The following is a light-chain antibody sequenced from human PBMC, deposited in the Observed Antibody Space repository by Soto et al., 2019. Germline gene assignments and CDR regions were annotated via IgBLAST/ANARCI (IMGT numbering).Light chain of an antibody. CDR2: AAS. CDR1: QSITSY. J-gene: IGKJ2*01. V-gene: IGKV1-39*01. CDR3: QQSYNTPYT. Sequence: DIQMTQSPSSLSASVGDRVNITCRASQSITSYLNWYQQKPGKAPKLLIYAASRSQSGVPSRFSGSGSGTDFTLTISSLQPEDFATYYCQQSYNTPYTFGQGTKLEIK.